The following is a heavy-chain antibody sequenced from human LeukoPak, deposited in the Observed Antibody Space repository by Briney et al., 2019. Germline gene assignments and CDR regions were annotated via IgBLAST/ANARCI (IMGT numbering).Heavy chain of an antibody. CDR1: GFTFSSYA. CDR2: ISGSGGST. Sequence: PGGSLRLSCAASGFTFSSYAMSWVRQAPGKGLEWVSAISGSGGSTYYADSVEGRFTISRDNSKNTLYLQMNSLRAEDTAVYYCAKVYTYGGVSGDAFDIWGQGTMVTVSS. CDR3: AKVYTYGGVSGDAFDI. J-gene: IGHJ3*02. V-gene: IGHV3-23*01. D-gene: IGHD4-23*01.